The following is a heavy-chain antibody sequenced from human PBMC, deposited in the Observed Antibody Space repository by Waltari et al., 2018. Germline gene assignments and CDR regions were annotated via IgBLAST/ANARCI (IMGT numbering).Heavy chain of an antibody. CDR1: GGSISSGSYY. CDR3: ARGDNWNYNY. CDR2: IYTSGST. V-gene: IGHV4-61*02. D-gene: IGHD1-7*01. Sequence: QVQLQESGPGLVKPSQTLSLTCTVSGGSISSGSYYWSWIRQPAGKGLEWIGRIYTSGSTNYNPSLKRRVTISVDTSKNQFSLKLSSVTAADTAVYYCARGDNWNYNYWGQGTLVTVSS. J-gene: IGHJ4*02.